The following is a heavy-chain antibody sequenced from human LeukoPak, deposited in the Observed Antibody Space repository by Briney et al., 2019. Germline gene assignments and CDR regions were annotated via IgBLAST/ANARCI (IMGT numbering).Heavy chain of an antibody. Sequence: GESLRLSCAASGFTFSSYGMHWVRQAPGKGLEWVAFIRYDGSNKYYADSVKGRFTISRDNSKNTLYLQMNSLRAEDTAVYYCAKDGNWYGSGSYVGYWGQGTLVTVSS. CDR2: IRYDGSNK. CDR3: AKDGNWYGSGSYVGY. CDR1: GFTFSSYG. D-gene: IGHD3-10*01. V-gene: IGHV3-30*02. J-gene: IGHJ4*02.